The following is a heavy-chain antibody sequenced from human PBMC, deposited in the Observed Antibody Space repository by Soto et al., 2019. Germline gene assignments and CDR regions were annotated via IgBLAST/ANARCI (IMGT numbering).Heavy chain of an antibody. CDR2: IIPIFGTA. V-gene: IGHV1-69*13. CDR3: ARVRIQLWLVAPNFDY. CDR1: GVTFSSYA. Sequence: SVKVSCKASGVTFSSYAISWVRQAPGQGLEWMGGIIPIFGTANYAQKFQGRVTITADESTSTAYMELSSLRSEDTAVYYCARVRIQLWLVAPNFDYWGQGTLVTVSS. D-gene: IGHD5-18*01. J-gene: IGHJ4*02.